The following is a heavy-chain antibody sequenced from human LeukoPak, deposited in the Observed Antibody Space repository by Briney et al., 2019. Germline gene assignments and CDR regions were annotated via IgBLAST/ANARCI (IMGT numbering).Heavy chain of an antibody. CDR1: GFTFSSYG. J-gene: IGHJ6*03. V-gene: IGHV3-30*02. CDR2: IRYDGSNK. CDR3: ARGLGAARPDDYYYYYMDV. D-gene: IGHD6-6*01. Sequence: PGGSLRLSCAASGFTFSSYGMHWVRQAPGKGLEWVAFIRYDGSNKYYADSVKGRFTISRDNSKNTLYLQMNSLRAEDTAVYYCARGLGAARPDDYYYYYMDVWGKGTTVTVSS.